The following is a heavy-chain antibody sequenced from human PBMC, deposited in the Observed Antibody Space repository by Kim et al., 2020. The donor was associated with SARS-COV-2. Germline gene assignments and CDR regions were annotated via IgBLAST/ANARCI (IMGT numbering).Heavy chain of an antibody. CDR3: ARAPDLYAQFDY. V-gene: IGHV4-59*01. J-gene: IGHJ4*02. Sequence: PPLKSRVTISLATSQHQFSLKLSSVTAADTAVYYCARAPDLYAQFDYWGQGTLVTVSS. D-gene: IGHD2-8*01.